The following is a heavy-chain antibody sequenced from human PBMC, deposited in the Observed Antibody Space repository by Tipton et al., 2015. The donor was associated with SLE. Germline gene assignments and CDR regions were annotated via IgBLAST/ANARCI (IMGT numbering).Heavy chain of an antibody. J-gene: IGHJ5*02. Sequence: TLSLTCTVSGYSISSVYYCGWLRQPPGNGLEWIGSINHSGSTYYNPSLKSRVTISVDTAKNQLPLHMSSVTAADTAVYYCARDLKGLGTYNWFDPWGQGTLVTVSS. CDR3: ARDLKGLGTYNWFDP. D-gene: IGHD7-27*01. CDR1: GYSISSVYY. CDR2: INHSGST. V-gene: IGHV4-38-2*02.